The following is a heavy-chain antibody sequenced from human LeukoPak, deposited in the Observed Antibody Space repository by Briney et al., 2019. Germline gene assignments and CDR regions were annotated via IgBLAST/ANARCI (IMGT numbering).Heavy chain of an antibody. J-gene: IGHJ4*02. CDR3: ARGSSSSGWCSDY. D-gene: IGHD6-19*01. CDR2: IYTSGST. Sequence: PSETLSLTCTVSGGSISSGSYYWSWIRQPAGKGLEWIGHIYTSGSTNYNPSLKSRVTISVDTSKNQFSLKLSSVTAADTAVYYCARGSSSSGWCSDYWGQGTLVTVSS. V-gene: IGHV4-61*09. CDR1: GGSISSGSYY.